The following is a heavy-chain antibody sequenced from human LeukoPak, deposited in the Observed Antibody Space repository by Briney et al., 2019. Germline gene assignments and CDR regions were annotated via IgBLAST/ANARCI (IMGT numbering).Heavy chain of an antibody. CDR3: ARGGGSYTIYYSK. V-gene: IGHV3-21*01. D-gene: IGHD2-2*02. CDR1: GFTFTTYS. J-gene: IGHJ4*02. Sequence: GGSLSLSCAASGFTFTTYSMTWVRQAPGRGLEWCSIISSGSTAIFSADALKGRFTISRDDAKNLLYLDMNSLRAEDTAVYYCARGGGSYTIYYSKWGQGTLVTVSS. CDR2: ISSGSTAI.